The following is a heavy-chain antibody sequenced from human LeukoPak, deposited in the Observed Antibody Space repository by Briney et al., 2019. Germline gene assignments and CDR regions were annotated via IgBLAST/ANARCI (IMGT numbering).Heavy chain of an antibody. Sequence: ASVKVSCKASGYTFTSYGISWVRQAPGQGLEWMGRISAYNGNTNYAQRLQGRVTMTTDTSTSTAYMELRSLRSDDTAVYYCARDYYYYDSSGYYGYWGQGTLVTVSS. CDR3: ARDYYYYDSSGYYGY. CDR2: ISAYNGNT. D-gene: IGHD3-22*01. J-gene: IGHJ4*02. CDR1: GYTFTSYG. V-gene: IGHV1-18*01.